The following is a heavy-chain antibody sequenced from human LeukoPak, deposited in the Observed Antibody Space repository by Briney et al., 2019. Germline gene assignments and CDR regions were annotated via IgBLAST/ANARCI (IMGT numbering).Heavy chain of an antibody. V-gene: IGHV4-59*01. J-gene: IGHJ4*02. CDR2: IYYSGST. CDR1: GGPISSYY. Sequence: SETLSLTCTVSGGPISSYYWSWIRQPPGKGLEWIGYIYYSGSTNYNPSLKSRVTISVDTSKNQFSLKLSSVTAADTAVYYCARASKTAAGAIDYWGQGTLVTVSS. D-gene: IGHD6-13*01. CDR3: ARASKTAAGAIDY.